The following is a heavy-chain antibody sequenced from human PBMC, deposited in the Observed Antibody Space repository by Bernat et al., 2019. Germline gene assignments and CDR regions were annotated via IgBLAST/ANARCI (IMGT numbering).Heavy chain of an antibody. CDR2: ICSDVSNK. CDR3: AREVGLWFGELSPTT. D-gene: IGHD3-10*01. J-gene: IGHJ5*02. CDR1: GFTFSSYG. V-gene: IGHV3-33*01. Sequence: QVQLVESGGGVVQPGRSLRLSCAASGFTFSSYGMHWVRQAPGKGLEWVAVICSDVSNKYYADSVKGRFTISRDNSKNTLYLKMNSLRAEDTAVYYCAREVGLWFGELSPTTWGQGTLVTVSS.